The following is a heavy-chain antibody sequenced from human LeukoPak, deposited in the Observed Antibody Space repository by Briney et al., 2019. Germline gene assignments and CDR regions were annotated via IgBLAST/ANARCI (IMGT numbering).Heavy chain of an antibody. V-gene: IGHV3-7*01. Sequence: GGSLRLSWAASGFTFSSYWMSWVRQAAGKGLEWVANIKQDGSEKYYVDSVKGRFTISRDNAKNSLYLQMNSLRAEDTAVYYCARDLSRIHLWSNPYFDYWGQGTLVTVSS. J-gene: IGHJ4*02. CDR3: ARDLSRIHLWSNPYFDY. CDR2: IKQDGSEK. D-gene: IGHD5-18*01. CDR1: GFTFSSYW.